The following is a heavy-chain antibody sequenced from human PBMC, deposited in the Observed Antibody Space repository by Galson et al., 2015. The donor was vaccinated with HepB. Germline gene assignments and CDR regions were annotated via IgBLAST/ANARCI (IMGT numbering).Heavy chain of an antibody. CDR3: AKEMRTVSVKYYGMDV. V-gene: IGHV3-48*01. CDR1: GFRLSSYG. CDR2: ISSRSRTSSSIT. D-gene: IGHD5/OR15-5a*01. Sequence: SLRLSCAASGFRLSSYGMNWVRLAPGKGLEFVSYISSRSRTSSSITYYAASVKGRFTVSRDDAKNSVYLQMNSLRAEDTAVYYCAKEMRTVSVKYYGMDVWGQGTTVTVSS. J-gene: IGHJ6*02.